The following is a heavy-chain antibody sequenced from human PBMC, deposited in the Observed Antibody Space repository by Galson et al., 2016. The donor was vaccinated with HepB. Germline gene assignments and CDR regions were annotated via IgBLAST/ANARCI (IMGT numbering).Heavy chain of an antibody. CDR2: ITDGGSPT. CDR1: GFTFSSYA. J-gene: IGHJ4*02. V-gene: IGHV3-23*01. CDR3: AKDTRGYSSD. Sequence: SLRLSCAASGFTFSSYAMSWVRQAPGKGLEWVSLITDGGSPTHYADSVKGRFTISRDNSKSTLYLQMNSLTGEDTAVYYCAKDTRGYSSDWGQGTLVTVSP. D-gene: IGHD3-22*01.